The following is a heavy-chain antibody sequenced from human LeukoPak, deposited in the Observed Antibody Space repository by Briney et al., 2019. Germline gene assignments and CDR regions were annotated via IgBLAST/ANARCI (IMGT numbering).Heavy chain of an antibody. CDR1: GFTFDDYA. Sequence: PGGSLRLSCAASGFTFDDYAMHWVRQAPGKGLEWVSGISWNSGSIGYADSVKGRFTISRDNAKNSLYLQMNSLRAEDTAVYYCARDRLGIAVAGITSYWGQGTLVTVSS. CDR3: ARDRLGIAVAGITSY. D-gene: IGHD6-19*01. J-gene: IGHJ4*02. V-gene: IGHV3-9*01. CDR2: ISWNSGSI.